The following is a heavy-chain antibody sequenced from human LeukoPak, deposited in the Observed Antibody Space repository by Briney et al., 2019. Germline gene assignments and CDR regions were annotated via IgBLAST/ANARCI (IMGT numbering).Heavy chain of an antibody. CDR3: ARGWVRGSGSPSSDAFDI. CDR2: IYPGDSDT. D-gene: IGHD1-26*01. V-gene: IGHV5-51*01. Sequence: GESLKISCKGSGYSFTSYWIGWVRQMPGKGLEWMGIIYPGDSDTRYSPSFQGQVTISADKSISTAYLQWSSLKASDTAMYYCARGWVRGSGSPSSDAFDIWGQGTMVTVSS. J-gene: IGHJ3*02. CDR1: GYSFTSYW.